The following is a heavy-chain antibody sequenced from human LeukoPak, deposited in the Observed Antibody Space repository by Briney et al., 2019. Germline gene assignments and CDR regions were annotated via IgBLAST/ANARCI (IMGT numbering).Heavy chain of an antibody. CDR3: ARDMTFCSGGSCYSLGFDI. V-gene: IGHV3-48*02. CDR2: ISSSRGTI. CDR1: GLTFSSYW. J-gene: IGHJ3*02. D-gene: IGHD2-15*01. Sequence: GGSLRLSCAASGLTFSSYWMSWVRQAPGKGLEWFSYISSSRGTIYYADSVKGRFTISRDNAKNSLYLQMNSLRDEDTAVYYCARDMTFCSGGSCYSLGFDIWGQGTMVTVSS.